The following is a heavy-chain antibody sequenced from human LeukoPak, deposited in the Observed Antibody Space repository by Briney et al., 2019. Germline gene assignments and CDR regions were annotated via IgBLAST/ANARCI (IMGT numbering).Heavy chain of an antibody. V-gene: IGHV3-11*01. J-gene: IGHJ5*02. CDR2: ISSSGSTI. CDR3: ARAGSSGWANWFDP. D-gene: IGHD6-19*01. CDR1: GFTFSDYY. Sequence: GGSLRLSCAASGFTFSDYYMSWIRQAPGEGLEWVSYISSSGSTIYYADSVKGRFTISRDNAKNSLYLQMNSLRAEDTAVYYCARAGSSGWANWFDPWGQGTLVTVSS.